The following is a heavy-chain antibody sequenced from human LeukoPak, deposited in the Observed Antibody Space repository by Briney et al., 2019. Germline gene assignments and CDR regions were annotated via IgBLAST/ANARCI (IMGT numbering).Heavy chain of an antibody. CDR2: INPNSGGT. CDR1: GYTFTGYY. Sequence: GSVKVSCKASGYTFTGYYIHWVRQAPGQGVEWMGWINPNSGGTNYAQKFQGRVTMTSDTSISTAFMELSRLRSDDTAVYYCARVIVATDWGQGTLVTVSS. CDR3: ARVIVATD. D-gene: IGHD5-12*01. J-gene: IGHJ4*02. V-gene: IGHV1-2*02.